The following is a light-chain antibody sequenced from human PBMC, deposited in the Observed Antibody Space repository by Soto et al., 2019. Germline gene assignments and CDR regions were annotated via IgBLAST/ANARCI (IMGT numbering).Light chain of an antibody. V-gene: IGKV3-11*01. CDR2: DTS. CDR3: QQRHNWPIT. J-gene: IGKJ5*01. CDR1: QTIRGL. Sequence: EIVLTQSQATLSLSPGERATLSCRTSQTIRGLLNWYQQRPGQAPRLLIYDTSNRATDIPARFSGSGSGTDFILTISSLDPEDFGVYFCQQRHNWPITFGQGTRLDIK.